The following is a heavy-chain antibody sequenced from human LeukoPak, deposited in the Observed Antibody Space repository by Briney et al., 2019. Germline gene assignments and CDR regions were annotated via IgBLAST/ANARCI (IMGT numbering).Heavy chain of an antibody. D-gene: IGHD3-22*01. J-gene: IGHJ4*02. CDR3: AKAGNVIVVAQIDY. CDR1: GFTFSSYS. CDR2: ISSSSSTI. V-gene: IGHV3-48*01. Sequence: GGSLRLSCAASGFTFSSYSMNWVRQAPGKGLEWVSYISSSSSTIYYADSVKGRFTISRDNAKNSLYLQMNSLRAEDTAVYYCAKAGNVIVVAQIDYWGQGTLVTVSS.